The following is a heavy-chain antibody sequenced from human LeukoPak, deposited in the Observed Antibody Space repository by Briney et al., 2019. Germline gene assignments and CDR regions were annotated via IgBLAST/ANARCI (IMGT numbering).Heavy chain of an antibody. V-gene: IGHV3-23*01. Sequence: PGGSLRLSCAASGFTFSSYCMSWVRQAPGKGLEWVSAISGSGGSTYYADSVKGRFTISRDNTKNTLYLQMNSLRAEDTALYYCAKDSGSYRYYFDYWGQGTLVTVSS. J-gene: IGHJ4*02. D-gene: IGHD1-26*01. CDR3: AKDSGSYRYYFDY. CDR1: GFTFSSYC. CDR2: ISGSGGST.